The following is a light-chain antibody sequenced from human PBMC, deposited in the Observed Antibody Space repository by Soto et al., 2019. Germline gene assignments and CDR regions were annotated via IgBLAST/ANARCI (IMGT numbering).Light chain of an antibody. CDR2: DAS. CDR1: QDISNR. V-gene: IGKV1-33*01. Sequence: KSQSPSSLSASVGDRITITCQASQDISNRLNWYHQKPGKAPNLLIYDASNLAAGVPSGFSGSGSGTHFTFTITSLQPEDIGTYYCQNCFTVPYTFGQGTKVDIK. J-gene: IGKJ2*01. CDR3: QNCFTVPYT.